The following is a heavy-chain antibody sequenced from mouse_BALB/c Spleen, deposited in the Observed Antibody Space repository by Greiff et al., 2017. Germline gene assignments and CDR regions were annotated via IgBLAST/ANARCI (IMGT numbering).Heavy chain of an antibody. CDR1: GFTFSSYA. CDR2: ISSGGST. J-gene: IGHJ2*01. D-gene: IGHD2-3*01. V-gene: IGHV5-6-5*01. Sequence: DVQLVESGGGLVKPGGSLKLSCAASGFTFSSYAMSWVRQTPEKRLEWVASISSGGSTYYPDSVKGRFTISRDNARNILYLQMSSLRSEDTAMYYCAREDGYYEDYWGQGTTLTVSS. CDR3: AREDGYYEDY.